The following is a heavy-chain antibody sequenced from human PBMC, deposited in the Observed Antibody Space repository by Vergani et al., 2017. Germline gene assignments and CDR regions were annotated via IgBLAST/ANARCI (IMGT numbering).Heavy chain of an antibody. J-gene: IGHJ4*02. CDR1: GYTLTSYG. V-gene: IGHV1-69*13. Sequence: QVQLVQSGAEVKKPGASVKVSCKASGYTLTSYGISWVRQAPGQGLEWMGGIIPMFGTPNYAQRFQGRVTITADESTSTAYMELTSLRSEDTAVYYCARAGEKRYTGAYFDYWGQGTLVTVSS. D-gene: IGHD5-12*01. CDR3: ARAGEKRYTGAYFDY. CDR2: IIPMFGTP.